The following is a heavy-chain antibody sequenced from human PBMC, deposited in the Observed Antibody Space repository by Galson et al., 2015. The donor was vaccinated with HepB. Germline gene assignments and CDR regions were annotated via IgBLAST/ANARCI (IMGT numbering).Heavy chain of an antibody. CDR3: ARSLRDGYNPIDSSPYYFDY. CDR2: IYPGDSDT. V-gene: IGHV5-51*03. D-gene: IGHD5-24*01. Sequence: QSGAEVKKPGESLKISCKGSGYSFTSYWIGWVRQMPGKGLEWMGIIYPGDSDTRYSPSFQGQVTISADKSISTAYLQWSSLKASDTAMYYCARSLRDGYNPIDSSPYYFDYWGQGTLVTVSS. CDR1: GYSFTSYW. J-gene: IGHJ4*02.